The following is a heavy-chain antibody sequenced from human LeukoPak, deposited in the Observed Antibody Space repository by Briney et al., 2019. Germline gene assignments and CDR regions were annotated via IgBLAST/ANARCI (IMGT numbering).Heavy chain of an antibody. D-gene: IGHD5-18*01. J-gene: IGHJ4*02. CDR2: ISSNGGST. V-gene: IGHV3-64*01. CDR3: ARALSGYSYGYLSY. CDR1: GFTFSSYA. Sequence: SGGSLRLSCAASGFTFSSYAMHWVRQAPGKGLEYVSAISSNGGSTYYANSVKGRFTISRDNSKNTLYLQMGSLRAEDMAVYYCARALSGYSYGYLSYWGQGTLVTVSS.